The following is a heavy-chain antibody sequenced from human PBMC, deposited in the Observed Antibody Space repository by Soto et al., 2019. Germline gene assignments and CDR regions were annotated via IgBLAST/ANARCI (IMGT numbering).Heavy chain of an antibody. CDR2: ISGGGETT. CDR3: AFNSGSGSYYFDY. V-gene: IGHV3-23*01. D-gene: IGHD3-10*01. J-gene: IGHJ4*02. CDR1: GFTFSSYA. Sequence: EVQLLESGGALVQPGGSLRLSCAASGFTFSSYAWWWARQAPGKGLECVSAISGGGETTYYADSVKGRFTISRDTSKTTLYLQMHSLRAEDTAVYYCAFNSGSGSYYFDYWGQVTLVTVSS.